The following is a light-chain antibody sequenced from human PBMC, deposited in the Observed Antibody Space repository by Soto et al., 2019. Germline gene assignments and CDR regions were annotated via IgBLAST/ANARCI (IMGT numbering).Light chain of an antibody. CDR2: GAS. J-gene: IGKJ1*01. Sequence: EIVMTQSPATLSVSPGERATLSCRASQSVSSNLAWYQQKPGQAPRLLIYGASTRATRIPARFGGSGSGTEFTLTISSLQSEDFAVYYCQQYNDWPPWTFGQGTRVEIK. CDR1: QSVSSN. V-gene: IGKV3-15*01. CDR3: QQYNDWPPWT.